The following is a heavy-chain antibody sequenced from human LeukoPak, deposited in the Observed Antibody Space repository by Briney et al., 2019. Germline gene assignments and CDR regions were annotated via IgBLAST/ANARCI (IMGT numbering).Heavy chain of an antibody. CDR1: GFTFSSYW. V-gene: IGHV3-74*01. D-gene: IGHD3-22*01. CDR3: ARLRDISGYLRLSYYYMDV. CDR2: INSDGSST. Sequence: GGSLRLSCAASGFTFSSYWMHWVRQAPGKGLVWVSRINSDGSSTSYADSVKGRFTISRDNAKNTLYLQMNSLRAEDTAVYYCARLRDISGYLRLSYYYMDVWGKGTTVTVSS. J-gene: IGHJ6*03.